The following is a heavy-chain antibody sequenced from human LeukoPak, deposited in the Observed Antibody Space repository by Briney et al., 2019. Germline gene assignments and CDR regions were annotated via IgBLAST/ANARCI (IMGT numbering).Heavy chain of an antibody. D-gene: IGHD3-10*01. J-gene: IGHJ3*02. CDR3: ARDFYFGSGDAFDI. Sequence: GGSLRLSCAASGLGFSSHAMLWVRQAPGEGLEWVAVISYDGSNDYYAGSVKGRFTISRDNSRNTLYLQMNSLRVEDTAVYFCARDFYFGSGDAFDIWGQGTMVTVSS. V-gene: IGHV3-30*04. CDR1: GLGFSSHA. CDR2: ISYDGSND.